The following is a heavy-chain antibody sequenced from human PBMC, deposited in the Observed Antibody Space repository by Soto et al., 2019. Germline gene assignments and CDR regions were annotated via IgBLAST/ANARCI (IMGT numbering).Heavy chain of an antibody. CDR3: ARDEYQLRHNWFDP. D-gene: IGHD2-2*01. V-gene: IGHV1-18*01. J-gene: IGHJ5*02. CDR1: GYTFTSYG. Sequence: PGESLKISCKASGYTFTSYGISWVRQAPGQGLEWMGWISAYNGNTNYAQKLQGRVTMTTDTSTSTAYMELRSLRSDDTAVYDCARDEYQLRHNWFDPWGQGTLVTVSS. CDR2: ISAYNGNT.